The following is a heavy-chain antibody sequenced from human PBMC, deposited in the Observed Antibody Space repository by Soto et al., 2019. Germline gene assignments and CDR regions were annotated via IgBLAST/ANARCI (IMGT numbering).Heavy chain of an antibody. J-gene: IGHJ5*02. D-gene: IGHD4-17*01. CDR2: IDPNSGGT. CDR3: ARDSPLTTGWFDP. CDR1: GYTFTDDY. Sequence: QVQLVQSGAEVKKPGASVRVSCKASGYTFTDDYLHWVRQAPGQGLGWMGWIDPNSGGTKYARKFQGRVTMPRDTSTSTAYMELSRLKSDDTAIYYCARDSPLTTGWFDPWGQGTLVTVSS. V-gene: IGHV1-2*07.